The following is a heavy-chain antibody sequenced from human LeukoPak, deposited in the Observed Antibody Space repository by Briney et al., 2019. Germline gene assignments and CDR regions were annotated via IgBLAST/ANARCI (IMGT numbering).Heavy chain of an antibody. J-gene: IGHJ3*02. V-gene: IGHV1-2*02. CDR1: GYTFAGYY. CDR3: YYDILTGYPDAFDI. CDR2: INPNSGDT. D-gene: IGHD3-9*01. Sequence: ASVKVSCKASGYTFAGYYLHWVRQAPGQGLEWMGWINPNSGDTNYAQKFQGRVTMTRDTSISTAYMELSSLRSEDTAVYYCYYDILTGYPDAFDIWGQGTMVTVSS.